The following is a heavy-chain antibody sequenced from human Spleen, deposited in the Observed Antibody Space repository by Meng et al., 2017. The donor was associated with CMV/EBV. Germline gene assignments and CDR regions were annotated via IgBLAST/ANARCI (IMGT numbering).Heavy chain of an antibody. D-gene: IGHD3-22*01. CDR1: GVTLSGYG. J-gene: IGHJ4*02. Sequence: GVTLSGYGRSWVRQAPGKGLEGVSASSGSGGSTYYADSVKGRFTISRDNSKNTLYLQMNSLRAEDTAVYYCAKGQITMIVVVTAAGDWGQGTLVTVSS. CDR2: SSGSGGST. V-gene: IGHV3-23*01. CDR3: AKGQITMIVVVTAAGD.